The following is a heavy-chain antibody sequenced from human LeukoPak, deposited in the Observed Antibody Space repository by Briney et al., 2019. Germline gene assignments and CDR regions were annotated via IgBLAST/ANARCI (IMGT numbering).Heavy chain of an antibody. Sequence: PGGSLRLSCVASGLNFGESAMHWVRQAPGKGLEWVSLISADGGAFSADSVKGRFTISRDNSKNSLYLQMNSLRTEDTALYYCAKAIFGVVINYYYYGMDVWGQGTTVTVSS. CDR3: AKAIFGVVINYYYYGMDV. J-gene: IGHJ6*02. CDR2: ISADGGA. D-gene: IGHD3-3*02. V-gene: IGHV3-43*02. CDR1: GLNFGESA.